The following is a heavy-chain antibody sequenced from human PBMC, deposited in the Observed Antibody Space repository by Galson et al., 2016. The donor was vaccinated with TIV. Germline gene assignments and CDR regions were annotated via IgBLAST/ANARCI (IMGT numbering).Heavy chain of an antibody. CDR1: GFMFNDYG. D-gene: IGHD3-10*01. CDR3: AKEEGYGSGTYALDQ. Sequence: LSCAASGFMFNDYGMHWVRQAPGKGLEWVSSISWNSGRVGYADSVEGRFTISRDNAKTSLYLQMNSLRVEDTAYYYCAKEEGYGSGTYALDQWGQGTLVTVSS. CDR2: ISWNSGRV. J-gene: IGHJ1*01. V-gene: IGHV3-9*01.